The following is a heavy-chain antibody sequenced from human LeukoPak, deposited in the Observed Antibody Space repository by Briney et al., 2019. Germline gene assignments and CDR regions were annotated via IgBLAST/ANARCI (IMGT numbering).Heavy chain of an antibody. V-gene: IGHV1-69*13. CDR2: IIPIFGTA. D-gene: IGHD4-17*01. CDR1: GGTFSSYA. J-gene: IGHJ2*01. Sequence: ASVKVSCTASGGTFSSYAISWVRQAPGQGLEWMGGIIPIFGTANYAQKFQGRVTITADESTSTAYMELSSLRSEDTAVYYCARDQNGDYAPHWYFDLWGRGTLVTVSS. CDR3: ARDQNGDYAPHWYFDL.